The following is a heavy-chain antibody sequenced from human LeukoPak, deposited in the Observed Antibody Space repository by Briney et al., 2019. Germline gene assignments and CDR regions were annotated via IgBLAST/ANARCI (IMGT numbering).Heavy chain of an antibody. J-gene: IGHJ5*02. Sequence: LSPTCPVPGGSIIINYWSSIRQPPGRGLGWHGYIYYSQSTNNNPALKSRVTISVDTSKNQSSMKLSSVTAAGTAVYYCARLAARRAWLPGLFDPWAQETRVTVSS. CDR1: GGSIIINY. D-gene: IGHD6-6*01. CDR2: IYYSQST. CDR3: ARLAARRAWLPGLFDP. V-gene: IGHV4-59*01.